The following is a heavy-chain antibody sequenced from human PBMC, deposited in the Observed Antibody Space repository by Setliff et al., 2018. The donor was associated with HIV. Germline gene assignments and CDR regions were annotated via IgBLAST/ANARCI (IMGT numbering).Heavy chain of an antibody. Sequence: PSETLSLTCTVSDSAMDSYYWSWVRQSPGRGLEYIGYIYWTGKTDYNPSLKSRVTISLDTSGNQFSLKLTSVTGADTAVYYCAKISPRGYSDITTGRLTDPFDVWGPGTMVTVSS. J-gene: IGHJ3*01. CDR3: AKISPRGYSDITTGRLTDPFDV. CDR1: DSAMDSYY. V-gene: IGHV4-59*12. CDR2: IYWTGKT. D-gene: IGHD3-9*01.